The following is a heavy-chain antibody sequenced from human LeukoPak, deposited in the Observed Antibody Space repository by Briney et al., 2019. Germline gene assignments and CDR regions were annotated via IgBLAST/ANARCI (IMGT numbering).Heavy chain of an antibody. J-gene: IGHJ4*02. CDR2: IYIGGTT. V-gene: IGHV3-66*01. CDR3: ARGRGSSWYFDY. Sequence: PGGSLRLSCVDSAFNFSGNYMTWVRQAPGKGLEWVSAIYIGGTTYYADSVKGRFTISRDNSKNTLYLQMNSLRAEDTAVYYCARGRGSSWYFDYWGQGTLVTVSS. CDR1: AFNFSGNY. D-gene: IGHD6-13*01.